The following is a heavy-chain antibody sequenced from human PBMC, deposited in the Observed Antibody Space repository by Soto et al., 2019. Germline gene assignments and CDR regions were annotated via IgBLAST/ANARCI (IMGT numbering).Heavy chain of an antibody. V-gene: IGHV3-30*18. J-gene: IGHJ6*02. CDR2: ISYDGSNK. Sequence: PGGSLRLSCAASGFTFNSYGMHWVRQAPGKGLEWVAVISYDGSNKYYADSVKGRFTISRDNSKNTLYLQMNSLRAEDTAVYYCAKDLADYYGMDVWGQGTTVTVSS. CDR1: GFTFNSYG. CDR3: AKDLADYYGMDV.